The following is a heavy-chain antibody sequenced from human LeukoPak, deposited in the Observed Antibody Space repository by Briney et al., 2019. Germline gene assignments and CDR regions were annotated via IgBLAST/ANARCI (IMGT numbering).Heavy chain of an antibody. J-gene: IGHJ5*02. CDR2: IKQDGSEK. Sequence: GSLRLSCAASGFPFISYWMSWVRQAPGKGLEWVANIKQDGSEKYYVDSVKGRFTISRDNAKNSLYLQMNSLRAEDTAVYYCARDTEHAWDYYGQYNWFDPWGQGTLVTVSS. D-gene: IGHD3-10*01. V-gene: IGHV3-7*01. CDR1: GFPFISYW. CDR3: ARDTEHAWDYYGQYNWFDP.